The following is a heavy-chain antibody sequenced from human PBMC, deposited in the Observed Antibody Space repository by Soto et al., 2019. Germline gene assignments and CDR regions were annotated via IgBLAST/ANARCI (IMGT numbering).Heavy chain of an antibody. CDR1: GGSFSGYY. CDR2: INHSGST. V-gene: IGHV4-34*01. Sequence: SETLSLTCAVYGGSFSGYYWRWIRQPPGKGLEWIGEINHSGSTNYNPSLKSRVTISVDTSKNQFSLKLSSVTAADTAVYYCARGRRAAAGTGGWFDPWGQGTLVTVS. J-gene: IGHJ5*02. CDR3: ARGRRAAAGTGGWFDP. D-gene: IGHD6-13*01.